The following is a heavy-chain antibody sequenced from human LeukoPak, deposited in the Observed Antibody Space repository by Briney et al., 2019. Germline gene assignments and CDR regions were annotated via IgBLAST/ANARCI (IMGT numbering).Heavy chain of an antibody. V-gene: IGHV4-59*01. CDR1: GGSISSYY. CDR2: IYYSGST. CDR3: ARSSEGRYYYDSSGFSYYYYYMDV. D-gene: IGHD3-22*01. Sequence: SETLSLTCTVSGGSISSYYWSWVRQPPGKGLEWIGYIYYSGSTYYNPSLRSRVTISVDTSKNQFSLQLSSVTAADPAVYYCARSSEGRYYYDSSGFSYYYYYMDVWGKGTTVTISS. J-gene: IGHJ6*03.